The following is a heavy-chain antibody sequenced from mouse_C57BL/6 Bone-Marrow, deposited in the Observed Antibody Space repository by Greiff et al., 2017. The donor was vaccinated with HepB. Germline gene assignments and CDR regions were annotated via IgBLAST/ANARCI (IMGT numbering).Heavy chain of an antibody. CDR3: ARVRNYYDYWAWFAY. D-gene: IGHD2-4*01. CDR1: GYTFTSYW. Sequence: VQLQQPGTELVKPGASVKLSCKASGYTFTSYWMHWVKQRPGQGLEWIGNINPSNGGTNYNEKFKSKATLTVDKSSSTAYMQLSSLTSEGSAVYYCARVRNYYDYWAWFAYWGQGTLVTVSA. CDR2: INPSNGGT. J-gene: IGHJ3*01. V-gene: IGHV1-53*01.